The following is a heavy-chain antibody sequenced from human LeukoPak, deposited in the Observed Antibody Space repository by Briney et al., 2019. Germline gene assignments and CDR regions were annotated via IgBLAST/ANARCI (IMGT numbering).Heavy chain of an antibody. Sequence: GGSLRLSCAASGFTFRNYVIHWVRLAPGKGLEWVAVTSSDLNVKLYADSVKGRFAISRDNSRSTLYLQMNSLRPEDTAIYYCAREGYYGSGSPPSLYFDYWGQGTLVTVSS. J-gene: IGHJ4*02. CDR2: TSSDLNVK. V-gene: IGHV3-30*09. D-gene: IGHD3-10*01. CDR3: AREGYYGSGSPPSLYFDY. CDR1: GFTFRNYV.